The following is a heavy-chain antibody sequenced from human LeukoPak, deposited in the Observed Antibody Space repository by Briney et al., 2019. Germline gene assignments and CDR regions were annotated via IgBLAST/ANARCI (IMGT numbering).Heavy chain of an antibody. CDR2: INHSGST. CDR3: AAYSNPASDY. V-gene: IGHV4-34*01. D-gene: IGHD4-11*01. J-gene: IGHJ4*02. CDR1: GGSFSGYY. Sequence: SETLSLTCAVYGGSFSGYYWSWIRQPPGKGLEWIGEINHSGSTNYNPSLKSRVTISVDTSKNQFSLKLSSVTAADTAVYYRAAYSNPASDYWGQGTLVTVSS.